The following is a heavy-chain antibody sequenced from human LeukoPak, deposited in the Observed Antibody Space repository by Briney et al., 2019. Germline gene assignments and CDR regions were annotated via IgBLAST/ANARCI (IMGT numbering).Heavy chain of an antibody. V-gene: IGHV4-39*01. CDR3: ARHEEEDGYNAKTLGY. CDR2: VHYSGTT. J-gene: IGHJ4*02. Sequence: SETLSLTCTVSGVSISSSNNFWGWIRQPPGKGLEWIGSVHYSGTTYYIPSLKSRVTISVDTSKNQFSLKLSSVTAADTAVYYCARHEEEDGYNAKTLGYWGQGTLVTVSS. D-gene: IGHD5-24*01. CDR1: GVSISSSNNF.